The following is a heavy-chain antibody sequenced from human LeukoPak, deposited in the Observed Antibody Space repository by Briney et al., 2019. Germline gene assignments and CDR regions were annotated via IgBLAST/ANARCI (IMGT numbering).Heavy chain of an antibody. CDR1: GGSISSSSYY. Sequence: SETLCLTCTVSGGSISSSSYYWGWNGQPPGKGLEWIVSIYYSGTTYSNPSLKSRVTISVDTSKNQFSLNLSSVTAADTAVYYCASSGYVWGSYRPFDYWGQGTLVTVSS. J-gene: IGHJ4*02. CDR2: IYYSGTT. D-gene: IGHD3-16*02. CDR3: ASSGYVWGSYRPFDY. V-gene: IGHV4-39*01.